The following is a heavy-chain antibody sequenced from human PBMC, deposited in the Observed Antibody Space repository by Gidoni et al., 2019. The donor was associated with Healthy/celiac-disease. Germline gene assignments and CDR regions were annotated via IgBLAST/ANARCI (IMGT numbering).Heavy chain of an antibody. CDR3: AKDPQDD. J-gene: IGHJ4*02. CDR2: NSGSGGST. CDR1: GFTFSSYA. V-gene: IGHV3-23*01. Sequence: EVQLLESGGCLVQPWVSLRLSCAASGFTFSSYAMRWVRQAPGKGLEWDAGNSGSGGSTDYADSVKGRFTIARENSKNKMYLQMNSLRDEDTAGYDCAKDPQDDWGQGTLVTVSS.